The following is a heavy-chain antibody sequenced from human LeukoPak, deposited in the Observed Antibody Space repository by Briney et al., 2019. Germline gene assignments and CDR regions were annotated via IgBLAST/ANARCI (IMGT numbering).Heavy chain of an antibody. CDR2: ISYDGSNK. CDR1: GFTFSSYG. CDR3: AKDRHYYDSSGYPDY. J-gene: IGHJ4*02. D-gene: IGHD3-22*01. Sequence: PGRSLRLSCAASGFTFSSYGMHWVRQAPGKGLEWVAVISYDGSNKYYADSVKGRFTISRDNSKNTLYLQMNSLRAEDTAVYCCAKDRHYYDSSGYPDYWGQGTLVTVSS. V-gene: IGHV3-30*18.